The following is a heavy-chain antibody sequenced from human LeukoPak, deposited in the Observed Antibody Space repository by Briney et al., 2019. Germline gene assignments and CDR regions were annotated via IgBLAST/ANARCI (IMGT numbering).Heavy chain of an antibody. CDR2: ISGSGGTT. J-gene: IGHJ5*02. CDR1: GFPFSSYA. CDR3: AKDAYYYDSSAYP. D-gene: IGHD3-22*01. Sequence: GGSLRLSCAASGFPFSSYAMSWVRQAPGKGLEWVSGISGSGGTTYYADSVKGRFTISRDNSKNTLYLQMNSLRAEDTAVYYCAKDAYYYDSSAYPWGQGTLVTVSS. V-gene: IGHV3-23*01.